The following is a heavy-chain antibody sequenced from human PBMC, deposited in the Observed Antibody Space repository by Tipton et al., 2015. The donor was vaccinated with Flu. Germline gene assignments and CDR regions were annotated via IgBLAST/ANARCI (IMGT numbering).Heavy chain of an antibody. CDR3: ARVLAGHFGGGYFFDY. CDR1: GGSITNYY. D-gene: IGHD3-16*01. J-gene: IGHJ4*02. Sequence: TLSLTCSVSGGSITNYYWSWIRQPPGKGLEWIGYIYSSGSTTYNPSLKSRVSMSADTSMNQFSLRLNSMTAADTAIYYCARVLAGHFGGGYFFDYWGQGALVTVSS. CDR2: IYSSGST. V-gene: IGHV4-59*01.